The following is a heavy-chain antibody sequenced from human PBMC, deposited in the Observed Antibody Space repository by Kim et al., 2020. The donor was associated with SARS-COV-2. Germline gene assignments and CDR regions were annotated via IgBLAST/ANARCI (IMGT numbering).Heavy chain of an antibody. CDR2: IYYSGST. J-gene: IGHJ5*02. CDR3: ARGGGWFDP. Sequence: SETLSLTCTVSGGSISSYYWSWIRQPPGKGLEWIGYIYYSGSTNYNPSLKSRVTISVDTSKNQFSLKLSSVTAADTAVYYCARGGGWFDPWGQGTLVTVSS. D-gene: IGHD3-10*01. V-gene: IGHV4-59*13. CDR1: GGSISSYY.